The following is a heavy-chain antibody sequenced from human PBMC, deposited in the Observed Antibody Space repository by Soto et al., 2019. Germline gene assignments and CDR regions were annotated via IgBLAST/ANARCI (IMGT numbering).Heavy chain of an antibody. CDR1: GGTFSSYT. V-gene: IGHV1-69*02. J-gene: IGHJ4*02. CDR3: ASSTHRRDSGQYEY. CDR2: IIPILGIA. D-gene: IGHD3-16*02. Sequence: QVQLVQSGAEVKKLGSSVKVSCKASGGTFSSYTISWVRQAPGQGLEWMGRIIPILGIANYAQKFQGRVTITADKSTSTAYMELSSLRSEDTAVYYCASSTHRRDSGQYEYCGQGTLVTVSS.